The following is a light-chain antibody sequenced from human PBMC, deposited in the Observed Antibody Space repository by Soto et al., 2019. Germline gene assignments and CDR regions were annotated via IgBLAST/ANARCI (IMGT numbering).Light chain of an antibody. J-gene: IGKJ2*01. CDR3: QQYGGSPYT. CDR1: QNVRSNY. CDR2: GAS. V-gene: IGKV3-20*01. Sequence: EIVLTQSPGTLSLSPGERATLSCRASQNVRSNYLAWYQRKPGQAPRLLIYGASTRATGIPDRFSGTGSGPDFPLTISRLEPEDFAVYYCQQYGGSPYTFGQGTKLEIK.